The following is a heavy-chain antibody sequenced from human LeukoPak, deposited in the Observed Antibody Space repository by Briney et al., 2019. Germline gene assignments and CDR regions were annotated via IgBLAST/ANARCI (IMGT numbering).Heavy chain of an antibody. CDR3: ARHQYTSGWYGWFDP. Sequence: PSETLSLTCTVSSGSISSYYWSWIRQPPGKGLEWIGYIFYSGSTNYNPSLKSRVTILVDTSNNQLSLKLSSVTAADTAVYYCARHQYTSGWYGWFDPWGQGILVTVSS. CDR1: SGSISSYY. CDR2: IFYSGST. V-gene: IGHV4-59*08. D-gene: IGHD6-19*01. J-gene: IGHJ5*02.